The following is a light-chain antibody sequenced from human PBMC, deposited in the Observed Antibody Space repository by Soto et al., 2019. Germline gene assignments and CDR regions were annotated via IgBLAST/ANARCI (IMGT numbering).Light chain of an antibody. CDR1: QPINRW. CDR2: AAS. CDR3: KQSKSFPLT. V-gene: IGKV1-12*01. Sequence: DIQMTQSPSPLSASVGDRVTITCRASQPINRWLAWYQQKPGKAPKLLIYAASSLHTGVPLRFSGSGSGTAVSLTISSLQPEDFATYYCKQSKSFPLTFGGGTKVDIK. J-gene: IGKJ4*01.